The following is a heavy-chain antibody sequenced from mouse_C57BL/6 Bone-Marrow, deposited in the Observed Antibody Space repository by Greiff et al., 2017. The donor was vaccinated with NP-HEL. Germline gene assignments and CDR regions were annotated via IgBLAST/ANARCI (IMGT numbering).Heavy chain of an antibody. CDR1: GYTFTSYW. CDR2: IDPSDSYT. CDR3: ARGGGYAWFAY. D-gene: IGHD2-2*01. V-gene: IGHV1-59*01. Sequence: QVQLQQPGAELVRPGTSVKLSCKASGYTFTSYWMHWVKQRPGQGLEWIGVIDPSDSYTNYNQKFKGKATLTVDTSSSTAYMHLSSLTSEDSAVYSCARGGGYAWFAYWGQGTLVTVSA. J-gene: IGHJ3*01.